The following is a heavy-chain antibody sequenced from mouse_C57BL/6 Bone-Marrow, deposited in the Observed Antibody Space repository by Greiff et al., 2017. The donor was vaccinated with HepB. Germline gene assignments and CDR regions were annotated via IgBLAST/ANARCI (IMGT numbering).Heavy chain of an antibody. CDR2: ISDGGSYT. J-gene: IGHJ3*01. CDR3: ARPWSAWFAY. Sequence: EVKVVESGGGLVKPGGSLKLSCAASGFTFSSYAMSWVRQTPEKRLEWVATISDGGSYTYYPDNVKGRFTISRDNAKNNLYLQMSHLKSEDTAMYYCARPWSAWFAYWGQGTLVTVSA. CDR1: GFTFSSYA. V-gene: IGHV5-4*03.